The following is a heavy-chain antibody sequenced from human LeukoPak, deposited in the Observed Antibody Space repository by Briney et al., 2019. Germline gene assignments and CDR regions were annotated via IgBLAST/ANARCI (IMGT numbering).Heavy chain of an antibody. CDR1: GFRFSSQW. V-gene: IGHV3-74*01. J-gene: IGHJ4*02. Sequence: GGSLRLSCAASGFRFSSQWVHWVRQAPGKGLVWVARINSAGSSTRYADSVKGRFTVSRDNANNTLYLQMNSLRAEDTAVYYCARSDYFDYWGQGTLVTVSS. CDR3: ARSDYFDY. CDR2: INSAGSST.